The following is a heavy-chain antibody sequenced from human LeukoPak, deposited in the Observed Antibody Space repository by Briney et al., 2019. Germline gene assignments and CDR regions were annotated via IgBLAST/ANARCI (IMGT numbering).Heavy chain of an antibody. CDR1: GFTFSTYA. CDR2: ISADGGST. Sequence: GGSLRLSCAASGFTFSTYAMSWVRQAPGKGLEWVSLISADGGSTFSADSVKGRFSISRDNSKNSLYLQMNSLRSEDTAMYYCAKESGKFDYWGQGTLVAVSS. J-gene: IGHJ4*02. CDR3: AKESGKFDY. V-gene: IGHV3-43*02.